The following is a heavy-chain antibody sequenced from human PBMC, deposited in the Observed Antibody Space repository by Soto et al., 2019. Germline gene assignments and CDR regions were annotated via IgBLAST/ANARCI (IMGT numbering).Heavy chain of an antibody. V-gene: IGHV1-18*01. Sequence: ASVKVSCMASGYTFTSYGISWVRQAPGQGLEGMGEISAYMRDTNNAQTMQGGVTMSLDTSTGKSCMKLWSRRSDGTAVYYCARGHSYGGGTGYSCCYNYCMDVWGQGTTVTVSS. CDR2: ISAYMRDT. J-gene: IGHJ6*02. CDR3: ARGHSYGGGTGYSCCYNYCMDV. CDR1: GYTFTSYG. D-gene: IGHD3-9*01.